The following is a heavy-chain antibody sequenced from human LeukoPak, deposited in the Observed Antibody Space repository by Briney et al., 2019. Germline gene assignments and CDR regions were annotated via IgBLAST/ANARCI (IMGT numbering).Heavy chain of an antibody. J-gene: IGHJ5*02. V-gene: IGHV3-30*03. CDR3: ARAIRYLNWFDP. D-gene: IGHD3-9*01. Sequence: GGSLRLSCAASGFTFSTYSMNWVRQAPGKGLEWVAVLSYDGSNKYYADSVKGRFTISRDNSKNTLYLQMNSLRAEDTAVYYCARAIRYLNWFDPWGQGTLVTVSS. CDR1: GFTFSTYS. CDR2: LSYDGSNK.